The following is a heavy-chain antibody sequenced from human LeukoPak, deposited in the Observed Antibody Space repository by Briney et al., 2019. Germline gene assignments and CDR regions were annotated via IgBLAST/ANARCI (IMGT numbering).Heavy chain of an antibody. Sequence: KTGGSLRLSCAASGFTFSSYSMNWVRQAPGKGLEWVSSISSSSSYIYYADSVKGRFTISRDNAKNSLYLQMNSLRAEDTAVYYCATGFYYDSSGYYLFDYWGQGTLVTVSS. CDR3: ATGFYYDSSGYYLFDY. J-gene: IGHJ4*02. CDR1: GFTFSSYS. CDR2: ISSSSSYI. D-gene: IGHD3-22*01. V-gene: IGHV3-21*01.